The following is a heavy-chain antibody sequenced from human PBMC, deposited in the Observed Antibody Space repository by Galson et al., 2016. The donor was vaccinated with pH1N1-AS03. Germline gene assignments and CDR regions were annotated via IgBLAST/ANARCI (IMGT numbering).Heavy chain of an antibody. V-gene: IGHV4-59*08. CDR3: GRHLRSSYSMDV. D-gene: IGHD2-15*01. J-gene: IGHJ6*02. CDR2: TYYNGDT. CDR1: GGSINSYY. Sequence: ETLSLTCTVSGGSINSYYWSWFRQPPGKGLELTGHTYYNGDTLYNPSLRGRVTISLDTSMTQFSLRLSSVTAADTAVYYCGRHLRSSYSMDVWGQGTTVTVSS.